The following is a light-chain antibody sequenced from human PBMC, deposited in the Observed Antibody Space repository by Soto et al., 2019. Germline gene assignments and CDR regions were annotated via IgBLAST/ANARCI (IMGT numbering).Light chain of an antibody. V-gene: IGKV1-6*01. CDR2: AAS. Sequence: AIQMTQSPSSLSASVGDRVTITCRASQAIRVDLAWYQQKPGKAPKLLIYAASSLQSGVPSRFSGSGSGTDFTLTISSLEPEDFAVYYCQQCSNWPITFGQGTRLEI. CDR3: QQCSNWPIT. CDR1: QAIRVD. J-gene: IGKJ5*01.